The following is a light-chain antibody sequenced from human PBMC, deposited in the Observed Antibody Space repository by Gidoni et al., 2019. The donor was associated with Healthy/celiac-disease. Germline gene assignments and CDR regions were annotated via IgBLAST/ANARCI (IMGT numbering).Light chain of an antibody. J-gene: IGKJ2*01. CDR2: DAS. CDR1: QSVSSY. Sequence: ELVLTQSPATLSLSTGERATLSCRASQSVSSYIAWYQQKTGQAPRLLIYDASNRATGIPARFSGSGSGTDFTLTISSLEPEDFAVYYCQQRSNWPPENTFGQGTKLEIK. V-gene: IGKV3-11*01. CDR3: QQRSNWPPENT.